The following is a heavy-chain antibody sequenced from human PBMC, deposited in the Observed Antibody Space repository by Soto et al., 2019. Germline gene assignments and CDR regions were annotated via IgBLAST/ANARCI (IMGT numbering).Heavy chain of an antibody. CDR1: GFTFSSYE. D-gene: IGHD3-3*01. Sequence: GGSLRLSCAASGFTFSSYEMNWVRQAPGKGLEWVSYISSSGSTIYYADSVKGRFTISRDNAKNSLYLQMNSLRAEDTAVYYCARDIPFWSGPRYYYGMDVWGQGTTVTVSS. J-gene: IGHJ6*02. V-gene: IGHV3-48*03. CDR2: ISSSGSTI. CDR3: ARDIPFWSGPRYYYGMDV.